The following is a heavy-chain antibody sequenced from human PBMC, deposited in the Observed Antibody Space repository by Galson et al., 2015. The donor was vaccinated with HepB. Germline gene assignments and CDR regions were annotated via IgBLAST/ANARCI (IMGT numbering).Heavy chain of an antibody. CDR3: ARLTTEVASDY. V-gene: IGHV5-51*03. Sequence: QSGAEVKKPGESLKISYQGSGYSFTNYWIGWVRQMPGKGLEWMGIIYPDSDTRYSPSFQGQVTISADKSISTAYLQWNSLKASDTAMYYCARLTTEVASDYWGQGTLVTVSS. D-gene: IGHD3-3*01. J-gene: IGHJ4*02. CDR1: GYSFTNYW. CDR2: IYPDSDT.